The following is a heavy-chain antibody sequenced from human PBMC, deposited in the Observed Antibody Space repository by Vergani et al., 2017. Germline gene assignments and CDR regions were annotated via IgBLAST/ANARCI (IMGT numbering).Heavy chain of an antibody. D-gene: IGHD3-3*01. CDR3: ATKHLRFLEWSPDAFDI. CDR1: GYTLTELS. Sequence: QVQLVQSGAEVKKPGASVKVSCKVSGYTLTELSMHWVRQAPGKGLEWMGGFDTEDGETIYEQKFQGRVTMTEDTSTDTAYMELSSLGSEDTAVYYCATKHLRFLEWSPDAFDIWGQGTMVTVSS. J-gene: IGHJ3*02. CDR2: FDTEDGET. V-gene: IGHV1-24*01.